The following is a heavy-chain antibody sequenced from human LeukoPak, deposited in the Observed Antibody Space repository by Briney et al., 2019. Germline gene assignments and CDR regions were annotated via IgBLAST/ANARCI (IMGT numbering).Heavy chain of an antibody. J-gene: IGHJ4*02. V-gene: IGHV3-23*01. CDR3: ARVAGSRLSRARFDY. Sequence: GGSLRLSCAASGFTFTNYAVNWVRQAPGKGLEWVSAISGDSTFIYYAESVKGRFTISRDSSKSTVYLQMNSLRAEDTAIYYCARVAGSRLSRARFDYWGPGTLVTVSS. CDR2: ISGDSTFI. CDR1: GFTFTNYA. D-gene: IGHD6-19*01.